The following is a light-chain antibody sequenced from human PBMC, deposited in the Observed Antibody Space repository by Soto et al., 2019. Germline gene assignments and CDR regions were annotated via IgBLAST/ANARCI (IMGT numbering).Light chain of an antibody. Sequence: EIVMTQSPATLSVSPGERATLSCRASQSVSSNLAWYQQKPGQAPRLLIYAASTRATGIPARFSGSGSGTEFTLTISSLQSEDFAVYYCQQYYNWPPLTFGGGTKVDSK. CDR1: QSVSSN. J-gene: IGKJ4*01. CDR2: AAS. CDR3: QQYYNWPPLT. V-gene: IGKV3-15*01.